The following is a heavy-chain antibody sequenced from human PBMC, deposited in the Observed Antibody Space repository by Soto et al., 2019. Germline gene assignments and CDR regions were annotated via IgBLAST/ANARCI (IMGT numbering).Heavy chain of an antibody. J-gene: IGHJ5*02. Sequence: PGGSLRLSCAASGFTFSSYAMSWVRQAPGKGLEWVSAISGSGGSTYYADSVKGRFTISRDNSKNTLYLQMNSLRAEDTAVYYCAXLPHPYCSSTSCYGLDPWGQGTLVTVSS. D-gene: IGHD2-2*01. CDR1: GFTFSSYA. V-gene: IGHV3-23*01. CDR2: ISGSGGST. CDR3: AXLPHPYCSSTSCYGLDP.